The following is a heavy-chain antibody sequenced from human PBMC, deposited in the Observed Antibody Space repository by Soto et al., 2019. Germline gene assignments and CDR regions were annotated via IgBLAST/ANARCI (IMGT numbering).Heavy chain of an antibody. CDR3: ARGNRRSGWYESFD. Sequence: GSSVKVSCKASGYTFTSYDINWVRQATGQGLEWMGWMDPNSGNTGYAQKFQGRVTMTRNTSISTAYMELSSLRSEDTAVYYCARGNRRSGWYESFDWGQGTLVIVAS. CDR2: MDPNSGNT. J-gene: IGHJ4*02. CDR1: GYTFTSYD. V-gene: IGHV1-8*01. D-gene: IGHD6-19*01.